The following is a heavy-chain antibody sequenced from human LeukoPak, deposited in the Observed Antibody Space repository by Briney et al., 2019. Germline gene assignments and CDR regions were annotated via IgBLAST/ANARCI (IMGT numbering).Heavy chain of an antibody. J-gene: IGHJ4*02. CDR1: GGSISSSSYY. V-gene: IGHV4-39*02. Sequence: NPSETLSLTCTVSGGSISSSSYYWDWIRQPPGKGLEWIGSIYYSGNTYYNPSLKSRVTISVDTSKNQFSLKLTSVTAADTAVYYCARESPPGAFDYWGQGTLVTVSS. CDR2: IYYSGNT. CDR3: ARESPPGAFDY.